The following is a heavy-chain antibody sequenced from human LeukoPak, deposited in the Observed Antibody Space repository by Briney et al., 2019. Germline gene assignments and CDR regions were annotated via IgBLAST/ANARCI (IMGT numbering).Heavy chain of an antibody. CDR1: GGSISGYY. CDR2: IYYSGST. V-gene: IGHV4-59*08. J-gene: IGHJ3*02. CDR3: ARRFVGYDSSWGASDI. D-gene: IGHD6-13*01. Sequence: SETLPLTFTVSGGSISGYYWSWIRQPPGKGLEWIGYIYYSGSTNYNPFLKSRVTISVDTSKNQFSLKLSSVTAADTAVYYCARRFVGYDSSWGASDIWGLGTMVTVSS.